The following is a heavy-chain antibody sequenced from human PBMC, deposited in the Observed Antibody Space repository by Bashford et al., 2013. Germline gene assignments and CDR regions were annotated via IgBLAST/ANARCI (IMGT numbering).Heavy chain of an antibody. CDR3: ARHQRLVGVNWFDP. CDR2: IYYSGST. CDR1: GGSISSSSYY. J-gene: IGHJ5*02. V-gene: IGHV4-39*01. D-gene: IGHD3-9*01. Sequence: RPLLYSSETLSLTCTVSGGSISSSSYYWGWIRQPPGKGLEWIGSIYYSGSTYYNPSLKSRVTISVDTSKNQFSLKLSSVTAADTAVYYCARHQRLVGVNWFDPWGQGTLVTVSS.